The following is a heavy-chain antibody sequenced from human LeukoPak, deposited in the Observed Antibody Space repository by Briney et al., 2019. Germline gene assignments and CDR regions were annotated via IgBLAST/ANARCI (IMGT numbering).Heavy chain of an antibody. Sequence: SETLSLTCTVSGGSISSSSYYWRWIRQPPGKGLEWIGSIYYSGSTYYNPALKSRVTISVDTSKNQFSLELSSVTAADTAVYYCARQGYYYDSSFYWGQGTLVTVSS. CDR1: GGSISSSSYY. V-gene: IGHV4-39*01. D-gene: IGHD3-22*01. CDR2: IYYSGST. CDR3: ARQGYYYDSSFY. J-gene: IGHJ4*02.